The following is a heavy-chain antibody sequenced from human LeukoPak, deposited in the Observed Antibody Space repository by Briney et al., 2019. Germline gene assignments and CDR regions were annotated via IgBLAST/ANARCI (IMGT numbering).Heavy chain of an antibody. J-gene: IGHJ3*02. CDR1: GGSFSGYY. CDR2: INHSGST. V-gene: IGHV4-34*01. Sequence: SETLSLTCAVYGGSFSGYYWSWIRQPPGKGLEWIGEINHSGSTNYNPSLKSRVTISVDTSKNQFSLKLSSVTAADTAVYYCAIDGADSGGAFDIWGQGTMVTVSS. D-gene: IGHD1-26*01. CDR3: AIDGADSGGAFDI.